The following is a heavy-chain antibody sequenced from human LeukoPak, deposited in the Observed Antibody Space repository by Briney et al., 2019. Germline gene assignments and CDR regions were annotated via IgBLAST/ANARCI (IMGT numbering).Heavy chain of an antibody. CDR2: ISAYNGNP. Sequence: ASVKVSCKASGYAFTTCGISWVRQAPGQGLEGMGWISAYNGNPNYAQKLQGRVTMTTDTSTSTAYMELSSLRSDDTAVYYCARREIAVAGNNWFDPWGQGTLVTVSS. D-gene: IGHD6-19*01. CDR3: ARREIAVAGNNWFDP. J-gene: IGHJ5*02. CDR1: GYAFTTCG. V-gene: IGHV1-18*01.